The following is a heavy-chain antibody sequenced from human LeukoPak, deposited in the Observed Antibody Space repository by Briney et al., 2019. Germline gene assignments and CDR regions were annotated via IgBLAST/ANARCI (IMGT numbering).Heavy chain of an antibody. V-gene: IGHV4-39*01. CDR3: ARAAYCSSTSCYGVDY. Sequence: PSETLSLTCTVSGGSISSSSYYWGWIRQPPGKGLEWIGSIYYSGSTYYNPSLKSRVTISVDTSKNQFSLKLSSVTAADTAVYYCARAAYCSSTSCYGVDYWGQGTLVTVSS. J-gene: IGHJ4*02. CDR2: IYYSGST. CDR1: GGSISSSSYY. D-gene: IGHD2-2*01.